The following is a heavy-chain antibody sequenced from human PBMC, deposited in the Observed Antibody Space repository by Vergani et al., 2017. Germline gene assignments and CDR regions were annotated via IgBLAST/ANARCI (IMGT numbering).Heavy chain of an antibody. D-gene: IGHD6-6*01. Sequence: QVQLQESGPGLVKPSQTLSLTCTVSGGSISSGGYYWSWIRQHPGKGLEWIGYIYYSGSTYYNPSLKSRVSISVDTSKNQFSLKLTSVTAADTAVYYCGRGGWSSSVGYFDYWGQGTLVTVSS. CDR1: GGSISSGGYY. J-gene: IGHJ4*02. CDR2: IYYSGST. V-gene: IGHV4-31*03. CDR3: GRGGWSSSVGYFDY.